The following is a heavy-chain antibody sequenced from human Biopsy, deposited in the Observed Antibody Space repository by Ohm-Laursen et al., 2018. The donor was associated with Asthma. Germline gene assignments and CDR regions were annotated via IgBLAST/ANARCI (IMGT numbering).Heavy chain of an antibody. CDR3: ARDMGAGPSLPPSGSGSSHLYGMDV. D-gene: IGHD3-10*01. CDR1: GFSFDDYA. Sequence: SLRLSCSASGFSFDDYAMFWVRQAPGKGLEWVSGISWNSGTIGYADSVKGRFTISRDNAKNSLYLQMNSLRPEDTAVYYCARDMGAGPSLPPSGSGSSHLYGMDVWGQGTTVTVSS. CDR2: ISWNSGTI. J-gene: IGHJ6*02. V-gene: IGHV3-9*01.